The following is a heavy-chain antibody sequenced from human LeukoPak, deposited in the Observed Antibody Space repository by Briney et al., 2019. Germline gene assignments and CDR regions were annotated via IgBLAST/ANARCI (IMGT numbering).Heavy chain of an antibody. D-gene: IGHD4-17*01. Sequence: GASVKVSFKASGYTFTNYGITWVRQAPGQGLEWMGWISPYKGNTNYAQNLQGRVTMTTDTSTSTAYMEVRSLRSDDTAVYYCATEGGWQPTDYGDNVYWGQGTLVTVSS. J-gene: IGHJ4*02. CDR1: GYTFTNYG. CDR3: ATEGGWQPTDYGDNVY. V-gene: IGHV1-18*01. CDR2: ISPYKGNT.